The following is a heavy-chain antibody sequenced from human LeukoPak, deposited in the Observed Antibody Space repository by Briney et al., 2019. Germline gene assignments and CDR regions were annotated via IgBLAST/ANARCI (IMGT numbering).Heavy chain of an antibody. CDR2: IDEDGSEK. CDR1: GFTFSNYW. J-gene: IGHJ4*02. Sequence: GGPLRLSCAASGFTFSNYWMSWVRQAPGKGLEWVASIDEDGSEKYYVDSVKGRFTISRDNAKNSLYLQMNSLRAEDTAVYYCAGDPGYCSSTSCAPKGDYWGQGTLVTVSS. CDR3: AGDPGYCSSTSCAPKGDY. D-gene: IGHD2-2*01. V-gene: IGHV3-7*01.